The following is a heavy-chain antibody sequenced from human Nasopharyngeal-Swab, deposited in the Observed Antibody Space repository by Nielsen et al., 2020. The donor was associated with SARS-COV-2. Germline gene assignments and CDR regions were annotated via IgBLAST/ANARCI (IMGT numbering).Heavy chain of an antibody. Sequence: GSLRLSCTVSGGSIVSHYWNWIRLSPGKGLEWIGYIYSTEITKYNPSLGSRVTMSGDTPKNQVYLKLKSLTAADTAVYYCARGPYSRSSLWVHWGQGTLVTVSS. V-gene: IGHV4-59*11. J-gene: IGHJ4*02. CDR3: ARGPYSRSSLWVH. CDR1: GGSIVSHY. CDR2: IYSTEIT. D-gene: IGHD6-6*01.